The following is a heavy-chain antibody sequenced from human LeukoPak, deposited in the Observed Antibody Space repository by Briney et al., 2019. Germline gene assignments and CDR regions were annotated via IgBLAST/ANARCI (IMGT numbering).Heavy chain of an antibody. CDR1: GGSFSGYY. CDR3: ARRTKVVVSRGGDWFDP. D-gene: IGHD3-22*01. Sequence: SETLSLTCAVYGGSFSGYYWSWIRQPPGKGLEWIGEINHSGSTNYNPSLKSRVTISVGTSKNQFSLKLSSVTPPDTAVYYCARRTKVVVSRGGDWFDPWGQGTLVTVSS. V-gene: IGHV4-34*01. CDR2: INHSGST. J-gene: IGHJ5*02.